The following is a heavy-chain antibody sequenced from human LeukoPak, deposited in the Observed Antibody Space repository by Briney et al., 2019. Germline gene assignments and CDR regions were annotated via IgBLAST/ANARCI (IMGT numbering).Heavy chain of an antibody. CDR3: ARQTVGAYFDY. D-gene: IGHD1-26*01. CDR2: IYHSGST. Sequence: SETLSLTCAVSGYSISSGYYWGWIRPPPGKGLEWIGSIYHSGSTYYNPSLKSRVTISVDTSKNQFSLKLSSVTAADTAVYYCARQTVGAYFDYWGQGTLVTVSS. J-gene: IGHJ4*02. V-gene: IGHV4-38-2*01. CDR1: GYSISSGYY.